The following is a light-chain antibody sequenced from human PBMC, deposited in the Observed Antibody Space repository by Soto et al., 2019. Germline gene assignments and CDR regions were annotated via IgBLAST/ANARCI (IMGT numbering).Light chain of an antibody. J-gene: IGKJ1*01. Sequence: EIVLTQSPGPLSLSPGERATLSCRASQSVSSTYLAWYQQKPGQAPRLLIYRTSTRATGIPDRFSGSGPGTDFTLTISRLEPEDFAVYYCQQYGSSFGQGTKVDIK. CDR2: RTS. CDR3: QQYGSS. V-gene: IGKV3-20*01. CDR1: QSVSSTY.